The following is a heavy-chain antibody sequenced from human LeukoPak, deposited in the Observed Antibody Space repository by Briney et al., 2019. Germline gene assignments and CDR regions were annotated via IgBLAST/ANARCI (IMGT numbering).Heavy chain of an antibody. V-gene: IGHV3-30*03. CDR1: GYTFTHYG. Sequence: GGSLRLSCVISGYTFTHYGFHWVRQAPGKALEWVAFISYDGNNKYEDSVKGRFTISRDNAKNSLYLQMNSLRAEDTALYYCARDPQYQLPYNWFDPWGQGTLVTVSS. D-gene: IGHD2-2*01. CDR3: ARDPQYQLPYNWFDP. CDR2: ISYDGNNK. J-gene: IGHJ5*02.